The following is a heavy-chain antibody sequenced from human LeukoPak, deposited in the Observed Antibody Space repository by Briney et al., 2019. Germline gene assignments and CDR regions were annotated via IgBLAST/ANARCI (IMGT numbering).Heavy chain of an antibody. CDR1: GFTFSDYY. V-gene: IGHV3-33*08. CDR2: IWYDGSNK. CDR3: ARDPNYGDFYFDY. Sequence: GGSLRLSCAASGFTFSDYYMSWVRQAPGKGLEWVAVIWYDGSNKYYADSVKGRFTISRDNSKNTLYLQMNSLRAEDTAVYYCARDPNYGDFYFDYWGQGTLVTVSS. J-gene: IGHJ4*02. D-gene: IGHD4-17*01.